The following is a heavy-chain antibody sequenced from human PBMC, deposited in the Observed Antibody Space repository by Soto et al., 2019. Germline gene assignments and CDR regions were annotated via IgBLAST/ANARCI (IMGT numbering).Heavy chain of an antibody. D-gene: IGHD1-26*01. CDR2: VSFDGGVK. CDR3: ASEKEAGATGLVYFQH. J-gene: IGHJ1*01. Sequence: LVESGGGVVQPGRSLRLSCAASGFSFSSFAMHLVRKSSRKGLEWVSVVSFDGGVKFYADSVKGRFTISRDNSENSVYLQMNSLSPDDTALYYCASEKEAGATGLVYFQHWGQGTLVTVSS. V-gene: IGHV3-30-3*01. CDR1: GFSFSSFA.